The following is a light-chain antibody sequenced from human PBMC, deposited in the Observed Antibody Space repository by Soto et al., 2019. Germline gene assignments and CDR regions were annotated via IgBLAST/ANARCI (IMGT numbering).Light chain of an antibody. J-gene: IGLJ3*02. Sequence: QSALTQPASVSGSPGQSITISCTGTSSDVGGYNYVSWYQQHPGKAPKLLIYEVSNRPSGVSHRFSGSKSGNTASLTISGLQDEEEDYYYTSSYRSSSAGVFGGGTKLTVL. V-gene: IGLV2-14*01. CDR1: SSDVGGYNY. CDR3: SSYRSSSAGV. CDR2: EVS.